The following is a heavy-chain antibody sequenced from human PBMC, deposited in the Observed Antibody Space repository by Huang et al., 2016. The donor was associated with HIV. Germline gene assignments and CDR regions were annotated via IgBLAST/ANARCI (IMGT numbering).Heavy chain of an antibody. D-gene: IGHD2-21*01. CDR3: AAGYHTYYDI. CDR1: GYTLTELS. Sequence: QVQLVQSGAEVKKPGASVKVSCKVSGYTLTELSIHWVRQAPGKGLEWMGGFAPEHGETIYAQNFQGRVTMTEDTSTDTAYMELHSLRPEDTAVYYCAAGYHTYYDIWGQGTMVIASS. V-gene: IGHV1-24*01. CDR2: FAPEHGET. J-gene: IGHJ3*02.